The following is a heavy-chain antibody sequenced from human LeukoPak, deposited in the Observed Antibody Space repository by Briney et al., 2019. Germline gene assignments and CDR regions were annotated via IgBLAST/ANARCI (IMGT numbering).Heavy chain of an antibody. D-gene: IGHD4-17*01. V-gene: IGHV3-74*01. Sequence: PGGSLRLSCAASGFTFSRIWMHWVRQAPGKGLAWVSRINTDGSNTIYADSVKGRFTISRDNAKNTLYLQMNSLRAEDTAVYYCARDITYGDYDYWGQGTLVTVSS. J-gene: IGHJ4*02. CDR2: INTDGSNT. CDR3: ARDITYGDYDY. CDR1: GFTFSRIW.